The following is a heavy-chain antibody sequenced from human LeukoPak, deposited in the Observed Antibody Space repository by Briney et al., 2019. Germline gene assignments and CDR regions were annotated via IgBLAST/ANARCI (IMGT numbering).Heavy chain of an antibody. Sequence: GGSLRLSCAASGFTFSDYTINWVRQAPGKGLEWVSSISSSTFLFYADSVKGRFTISRDNAQNSLYLQMNSLRAEDTAVYYCARDSRSKGYYFDSWGQGTLVTVSS. J-gene: IGHJ4*02. CDR3: ARDSRSKGYYFDS. CDR1: GFTFSDYT. CDR2: ISSSTFL. V-gene: IGHV3-69-1*01. D-gene: IGHD5/OR15-5a*01.